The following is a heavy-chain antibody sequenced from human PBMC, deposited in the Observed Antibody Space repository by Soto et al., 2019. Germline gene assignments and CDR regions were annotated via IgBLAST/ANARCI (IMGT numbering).Heavy chain of an antibody. CDR1: GLTFSSYA. D-gene: IGHD3-22*01. Sequence: PGGSLRLSCAASGLTFSSYAMSWVRQAPGKGLEWVSIISGSGGGTYYADSVKGRFTISRDNSKNTLYLQMNSLRAEDTAIYYCAKAGLVDSMYYYYGMDVWGQGTTVTVS. V-gene: IGHV3-23*01. J-gene: IGHJ6*02. CDR3: AKAGLVDSMYYYYGMDV. CDR2: ISGSGGGT.